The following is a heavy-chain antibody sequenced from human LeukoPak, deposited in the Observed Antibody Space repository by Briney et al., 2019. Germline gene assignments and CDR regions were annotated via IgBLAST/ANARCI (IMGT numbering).Heavy chain of an antibody. D-gene: IGHD2-21*01. CDR2: ISGSGGST. V-gene: IGHV3-23*01. CDR3: AKGPGKLVVVVSTFED. J-gene: IGHJ4*02. Sequence: GGSLRLSCAASGFXFKTYDINWVRQAPGKGPEWVSHISGSGGSTNYADSVKGRFTISRDNSKNTVYLQMNSLRDEDTATYYSAKGPGKLVVVVSTFEDWGQGTPVTVSS. CDR1: GFXFKTYD.